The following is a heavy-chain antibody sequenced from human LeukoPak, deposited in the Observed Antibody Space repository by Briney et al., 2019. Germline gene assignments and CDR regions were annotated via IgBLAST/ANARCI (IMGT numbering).Heavy chain of an antibody. J-gene: IGHJ4*02. CDR3: SRGEVGVVDN. CDR2: INSDGTRI. CDR1: GFTFSSYW. V-gene: IGHV3-74*01. D-gene: IGHD2-21*01. Sequence: PGGSLRLSCAASGFTFSSYWMHWVRQAPGKGLVWVSRINSDGTRISYADSVKGRFTISRDNAKNTLYLQMNSLRAEDTAVYYCSRGEVGVVDNWGQGTLVTVSS.